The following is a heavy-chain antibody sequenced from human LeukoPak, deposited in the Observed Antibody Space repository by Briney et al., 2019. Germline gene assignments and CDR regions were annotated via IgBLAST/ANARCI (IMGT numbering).Heavy chain of an antibody. CDR3: AKAWSGYSSRSPTGY. V-gene: IGHV3-33*06. J-gene: IGHJ4*02. CDR2: IWYDGSNK. Sequence: QPGRSLRLSCAASGFTFSSYGMHWVRQAPGKGLEWVAVIWYDGSNKYYADSVKGRFTISRDNSKNTLYLQMNSLRAEGTAVYYCAKAWSGYSSRSPTGYWGQGTLVTVSS. CDR1: GFTFSSYG. D-gene: IGHD6-13*01.